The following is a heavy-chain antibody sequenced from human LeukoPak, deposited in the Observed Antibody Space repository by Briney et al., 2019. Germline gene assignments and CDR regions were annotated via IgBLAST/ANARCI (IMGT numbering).Heavy chain of an antibody. Sequence: SETLSLTCTVSGGSLTSTSHYWDWVRQPSGKGLEWLGSIYSSGSTYYNPSLKSRVTISVDTSKNQFSLKLSSVTAADTAVYYCAREVPAAMTGWFDPWGQGTLVTVSS. CDR3: AREVPAAMTGWFDP. V-gene: IGHV4-39*07. J-gene: IGHJ5*02. CDR1: GGSLTSTSHY. CDR2: IYSSGST. D-gene: IGHD2-2*01.